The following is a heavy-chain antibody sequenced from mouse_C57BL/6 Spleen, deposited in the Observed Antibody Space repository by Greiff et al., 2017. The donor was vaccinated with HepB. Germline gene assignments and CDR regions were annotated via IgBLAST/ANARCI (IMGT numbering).Heavy chain of an antibody. CDR2: ISSGGSYT. Sequence: EVHLVESGGDLVKPGGSLKLSCAASGFTFSSYGMSWVRQTPDKRLEWVATISSGGSYTYYPDSVKGRFTISRDNAKNTLYLQMSSLKSEDTAMYYCASAYGNYFDYWGQGTTLTVSS. J-gene: IGHJ2*01. D-gene: IGHD2-1*01. CDR1: GFTFSSYG. V-gene: IGHV5-6*01. CDR3: ASAYGNYFDY.